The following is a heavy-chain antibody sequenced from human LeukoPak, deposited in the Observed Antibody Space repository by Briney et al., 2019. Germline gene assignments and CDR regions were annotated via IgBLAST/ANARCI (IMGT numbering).Heavy chain of an antibody. CDR3: ARVTELERQVDY. V-gene: IGHV1-8*02. Sequence: ASVKVSCKASGYTFTSYGISWVRQAPGQGLEWMGWMNPNSGNTGYAQKFQGRVTMTRNTSISTAYMELSSLRSEDTAVYYCARVTELERQVDYWSQGTLVTVSS. CDR1: GYTFTSYG. J-gene: IGHJ4*02. CDR2: MNPNSGNT. D-gene: IGHD1-1*01.